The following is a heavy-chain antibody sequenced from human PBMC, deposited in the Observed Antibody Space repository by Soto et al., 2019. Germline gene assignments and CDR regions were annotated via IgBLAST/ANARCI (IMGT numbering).Heavy chain of an antibody. CDR1: GASLTSGSYY. CDR3: ARWKYSYADLPGDWFDS. V-gene: IGHV4-61*01. J-gene: IGHJ5*01. CDR2: IYISGST. D-gene: IGHD3-16*01. Sequence: QVQLQESGPGLVRPSETLSLTCTVSGASLTSGSYYWSWVRQPPGKGLEWIAYIYISGSTTYNPSIKRRGSTSGATSKNQFPLRLTSVTPADTAMYYCARWKYSYADLPGDWFDSWGQGTLVTVSS.